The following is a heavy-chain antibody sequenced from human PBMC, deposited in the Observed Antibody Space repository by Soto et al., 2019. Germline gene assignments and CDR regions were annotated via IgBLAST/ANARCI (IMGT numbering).Heavy chain of an antibody. J-gene: IGHJ3*01. V-gene: IGHV1-18*01. D-gene: IGHD3-22*01. CDR3: ARDRSIVVTPEAFDV. CDR2: ISAYNGNT. Sequence: ASVKVSCKASGYTFTSYGISWVRQAPGQGLEWMGWISAYNGNTNYAQKLQGRVTMTTDTSTSTAYMELRSLRSDDTAVYYCARDRSIVVTPEAFDVWGQGTMVTGSS. CDR1: GYTFTSYG.